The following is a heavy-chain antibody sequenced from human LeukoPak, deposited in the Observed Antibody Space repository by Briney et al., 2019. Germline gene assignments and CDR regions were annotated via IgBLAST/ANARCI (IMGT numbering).Heavy chain of an antibody. CDR2: INPNSGGT. CDR3: ARATHTALVTPGDY. Sequence: ASVKVSCKASGYTFTGYYIHWVRQAPGQGLEWMGWINPNSGGTNYAQKFKGRVTMTRDTSISTAYMDLSRLRSDDTAVYYCARATHTALVTPGDYWGQGTLVTVSS. CDR1: GYTFTGYY. V-gene: IGHV1-2*02. D-gene: IGHD5-18*01. J-gene: IGHJ4*02.